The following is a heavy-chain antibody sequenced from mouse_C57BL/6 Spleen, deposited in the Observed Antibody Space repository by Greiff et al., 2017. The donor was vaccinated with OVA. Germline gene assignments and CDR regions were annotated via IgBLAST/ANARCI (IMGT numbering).Heavy chain of an antibody. CDR2: IDPSDSET. V-gene: IGHV1-52*01. J-gene: IGHJ3*01. Sequence: QVHVKQPGAELVRPGSSVKLSCKASGYTFTSYWMHWVKQRPIQGLEWIGNIDPSDSETHYNQKFKDKATLTVDKSSSTAYMQLSSLTSEDSAVYYCARRDSSGWGFAYWGQGTLVTVSA. CDR3: ARRDSSGWGFAY. D-gene: IGHD3-2*02. CDR1: GYTFTSYW.